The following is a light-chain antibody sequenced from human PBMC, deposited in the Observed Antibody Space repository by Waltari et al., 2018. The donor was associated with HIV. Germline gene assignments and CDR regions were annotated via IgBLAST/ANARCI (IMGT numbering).Light chain of an antibody. CDR1: SSHIGTYNL. Sequence: QSALTQSASVSASPGQSLTISCTGSSSHIGTYNLVYWFQQHPGKAPRLLIYEVKNRPAGVSPRFSGSKSGNTASLTISGLQAADEADYHCCAYAGFSTYLFGPGTKVTVL. CDR2: EVK. CDR3: CAYAGFSTYL. J-gene: IGLJ1*01. V-gene: IGLV2-23*02.